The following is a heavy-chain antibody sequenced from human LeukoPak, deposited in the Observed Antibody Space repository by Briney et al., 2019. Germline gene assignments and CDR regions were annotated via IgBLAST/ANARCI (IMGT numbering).Heavy chain of an antibody. Sequence: KPSETLSLTCAVYGGSFSGCYWSWIRQPPGKGLEWIGEINHSGSTNYNPSLKSRVTISVDTSKNQFSLKLSSVTAADTAVYYCARSQKRGYSLSWGQGTLVTVSS. V-gene: IGHV4-34*01. CDR3: ARSQKRGYSLS. CDR2: INHSGST. D-gene: IGHD5-18*01. CDR1: GGSFSGCY. J-gene: IGHJ5*02.